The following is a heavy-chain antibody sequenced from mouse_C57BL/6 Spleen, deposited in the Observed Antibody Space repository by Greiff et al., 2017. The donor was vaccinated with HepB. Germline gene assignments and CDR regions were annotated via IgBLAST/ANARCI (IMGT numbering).Heavy chain of an antibody. J-gene: IGHJ3*01. V-gene: IGHV1-15*01. CDR3: TRVSPTVVPRFAY. CDR1: GYTFTDYE. Sequence: QVQLQQSGAELVRPGASVTLSCKASGYTFTDYEMHWVKQTPVHGLEWIGAIDPETGGTAYNQKFKGKAILTADKSSSTAYMELRSLTSEDSAVYYCTRVSPTVVPRFAYWGQGTLVTVSA. D-gene: IGHD1-1*01. CDR2: IDPETGGT.